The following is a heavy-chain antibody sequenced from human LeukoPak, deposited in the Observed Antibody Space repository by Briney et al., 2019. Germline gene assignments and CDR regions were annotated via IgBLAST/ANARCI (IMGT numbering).Heavy chain of an antibody. CDR1: GGSISSYY. Sequence: SETLSLTCAVSGGSISSYYWSWIRQPAGKGLEWIGRIYTSGSTNYNPSLKSRVTMSVDTSKKQCSLKLSSVTAADTAVYYCARIVDTTTAFFDYWGQGTLVTVSS. CDR2: IYTSGST. CDR3: ARIVDTTTAFFDY. D-gene: IGHD5-18*01. J-gene: IGHJ4*02. V-gene: IGHV4-4*07.